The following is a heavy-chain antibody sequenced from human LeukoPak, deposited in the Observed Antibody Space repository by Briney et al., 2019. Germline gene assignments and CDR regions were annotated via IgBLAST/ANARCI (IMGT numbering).Heavy chain of an antibody. CDR1: GGSFSSYY. D-gene: IGHD6-19*01. Sequence: SETLSLTCTVSGGSFSSYYWSWIRQPPGKGLEWIGYIYYSGSTNYNPSLMSRVTISVDTSKKQFSLKLSSVTAADTAVYYCARHWMAVAPYWYFDLWGRGTLVTVSS. CDR2: IYYSGST. V-gene: IGHV4-59*08. CDR3: ARHWMAVAPYWYFDL. J-gene: IGHJ2*01.